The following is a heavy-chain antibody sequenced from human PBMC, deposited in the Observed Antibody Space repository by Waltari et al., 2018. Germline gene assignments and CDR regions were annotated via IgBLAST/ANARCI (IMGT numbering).Heavy chain of an antibody. CDR2: IYTSGST. J-gene: IGHJ4*02. Sequence: QVQLQESGPGLVKPSQTLSLTCTVSGGSIRSGSYYWSWIRQPAGKGLEWIGRIYTSGSTNYNPSLKSRVTISVDTSKNQFSLKLSSVTAADTAVYYCARLRYDILTGLDYWGQGTLVTVSS. D-gene: IGHD3-9*01. V-gene: IGHV4-61*02. CDR1: GGSIRSGSYY. CDR3: ARLRYDILTGLDY.